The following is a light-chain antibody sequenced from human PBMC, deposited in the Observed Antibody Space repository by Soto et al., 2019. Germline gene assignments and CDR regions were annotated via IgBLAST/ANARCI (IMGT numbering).Light chain of an antibody. CDR1: SNDVGHSSF. J-gene: IGLJ1*01. V-gene: IGLV2-8*01. Sequence: QSVLTHPPSASGSPGQSGTISCTGNSNDVGHSSFISWYQQHPGKGPKLIIYEVSKRPSGVPDRFSGAKSGNPASLHVSGLHDEDEDHYSCNPQAENRKHVYGTGTNATLL. CDR3: NPQAENRKHV. CDR2: EVS.